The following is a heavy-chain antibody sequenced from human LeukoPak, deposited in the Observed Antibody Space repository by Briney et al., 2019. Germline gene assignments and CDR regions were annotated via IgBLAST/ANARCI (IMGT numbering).Heavy chain of an antibody. CDR1: GFTFSSYW. J-gene: IGHJ6*04. V-gene: IGHV3-7*03. Sequence: GGSLRLSCAASGFTFSSYWMSWVRQAPGKGLEWVANIKQDGSEKYYVDSVKGRFTISRDNAKNSLYLQMNSLRAEDTAVHYCARDQGTSYYGMDGWGKGTTVTVSS. CDR3: ARDQGTSYYGMDG. D-gene: IGHD2-2*01. CDR2: IKQDGSEK.